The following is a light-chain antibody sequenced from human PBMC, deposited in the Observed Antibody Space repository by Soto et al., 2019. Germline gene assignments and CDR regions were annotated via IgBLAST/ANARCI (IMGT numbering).Light chain of an antibody. CDR1: SSDVGTYKY. CDR2: DVN. J-gene: IGLJ2*01. Sequence: QSALTQPASVSASPGQSITISCTGSSSDVGTYKYVSWYQHHLGKAPKLMIYDVNNRPSGISNRFSGSKSGNTASLIISGLQTDDEADYYCSSYTTSSTLVFGGGTKVTVL. CDR3: SSYTTSSTLV. V-gene: IGLV2-14*03.